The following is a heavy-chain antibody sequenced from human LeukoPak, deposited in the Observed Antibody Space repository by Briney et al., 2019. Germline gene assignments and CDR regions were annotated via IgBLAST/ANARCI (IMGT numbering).Heavy chain of an antibody. J-gene: IGHJ4*02. CDR3: ARDQETHITIFGVVTLTDDY. V-gene: IGHV1-69*04. CDR1: GGTFSSYA. Sequence: ASVKVSCKASGGTFSSYAISWVRQAPGQGLEWMGRIIPILGIANYAQKFQGRVTITADKSTSTACMELSSLRAEDTAVYYCARDQETHITIFGVVTLTDDYWGQGTLVTVSS. D-gene: IGHD3-3*01. CDR2: IIPILGIA.